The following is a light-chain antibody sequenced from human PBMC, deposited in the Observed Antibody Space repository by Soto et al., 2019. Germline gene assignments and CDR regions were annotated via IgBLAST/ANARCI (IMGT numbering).Light chain of an antibody. Sequence: EIVMTQSPATLSVSPGERATLSCRASXSVSSNLAWYQQKPGQAPRLLIYGASTRATGIPARFSGSGSGTEFTLTISSLQSEDFAVYYCQQYNNWLTWTFGQGTKVEIK. J-gene: IGKJ1*01. CDR3: QQYNNWLTWT. V-gene: IGKV3-15*01. CDR2: GAS. CDR1: XSVSSN.